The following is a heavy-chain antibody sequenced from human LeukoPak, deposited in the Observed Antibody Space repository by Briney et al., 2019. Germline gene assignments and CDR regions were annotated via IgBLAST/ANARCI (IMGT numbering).Heavy chain of an antibody. D-gene: IGHD3-10*01. J-gene: IGHJ6*03. CDR1: GGSISSSSYY. CDR2: IYYSGST. CDR3: ARVFDSGSQAYFYYMDV. V-gene: IGHV4-39*07. Sequence: PSETLSLTCTVSGGSISSSSYYWGWIRQPPGKGLEWIGSIYYSGSTYYNPSLKSRVTMSVDTSKNQFSLEVSSVTAADTAVYYCARVFDSGSQAYFYYMDVWGKGTTVTIFS.